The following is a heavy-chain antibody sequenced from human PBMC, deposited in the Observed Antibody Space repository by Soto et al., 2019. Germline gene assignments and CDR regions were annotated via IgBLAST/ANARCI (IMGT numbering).Heavy chain of an antibody. CDR2: IYYSGST. J-gene: IGHJ4*02. D-gene: IGHD2-2*01. CDR3: ARHRYCSSTSCYLHFHPYFDY. V-gene: IGHV4-59*08. CDR1: GGSISSYY. Sequence: QVQLQESGPGLVKPSETLSLTCTVSGGSISSYYWSWIRQPPGKGLEWIGYIYYSGSTNYNPSLKSRVTISVDTSKNQFSLKLSSVTAADTAVYYCARHRYCSSTSCYLHFHPYFDYWGQGTLVTVSS.